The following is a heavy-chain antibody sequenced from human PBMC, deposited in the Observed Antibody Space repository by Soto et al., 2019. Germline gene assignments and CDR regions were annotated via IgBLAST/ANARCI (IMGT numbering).Heavy chain of an antibody. CDR2: INHSGST. D-gene: IGHD1-26*01. J-gene: IGHJ4*02. CDR1: GGSFSGYY. V-gene: IGHV4-34*01. Sequence: QVQLQQWGAGLLKPSETLSLTCAVYGGSFSGYYWSWIRQPPGKGLEWIGEINHSGSTNYNPSLKSRVTISVDTSKNQFSLKLSSVTAADTAVHYCARVTPGLGERHNPFDYWGQGTLVTVSS. CDR3: ARVTPGLGERHNPFDY.